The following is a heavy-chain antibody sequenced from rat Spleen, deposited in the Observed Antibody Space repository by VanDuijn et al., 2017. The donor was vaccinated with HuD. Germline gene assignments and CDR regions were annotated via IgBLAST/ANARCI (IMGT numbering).Heavy chain of an antibody. V-gene: IGHV2-1*01. Sequence: QVQLKESGPGLVQPSQTLSLTCTVSGFSLNTYDVDWVRQPPGKGLEWMGRIQSGGNTEYNSALKSRLSISRDTSKSQVFLKMNSLQPEDTGTYYCARQTYYDGSPYVLDAWGQGVSVTVSS. J-gene: IGHJ4*01. CDR1: GFSLNTYD. CDR2: IQSGGNT. CDR3: ARQTYYDGSPYVLDA. D-gene: IGHD1-12*02.